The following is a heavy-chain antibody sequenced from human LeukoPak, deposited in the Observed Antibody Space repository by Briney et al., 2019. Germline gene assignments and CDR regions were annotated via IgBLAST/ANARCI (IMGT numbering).Heavy chain of an antibody. CDR2: ISSSGNTT. V-gene: IGHV3-11*01. CDR1: GFTFSDYY. J-gene: IGHJ4*02. CDR3: ARDGGSSWYFDY. D-gene: IGHD6-13*01. Sequence: PGGSLRLSCAASGFTFSDYYMSWIRQAPGKGLEWVSCISSSGNTTYYADSAKGRFTISRDNAENSLYLQMNSLRVEDTAVYYCARDGGSSWYFDYWGQGTLVTVSS.